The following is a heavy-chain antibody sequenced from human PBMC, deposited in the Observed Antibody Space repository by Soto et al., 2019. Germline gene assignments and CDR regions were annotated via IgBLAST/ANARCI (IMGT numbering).Heavy chain of an antibody. Sequence: TLSLTCTVSGDSISSANNYWSWIRQPPGEGLEWIGFISYSGTTSYSPSLKSRLAISLDTSKNQFSLSLTSVTAADTAVYYCARGRGYSYGLDPWGQGTLVTV. V-gene: IGHV4-30-4*01. CDR2: ISYSGTT. CDR3: ARGRGYSYGLDP. CDR1: GDSISSANNY. J-gene: IGHJ5*02. D-gene: IGHD5-12*01.